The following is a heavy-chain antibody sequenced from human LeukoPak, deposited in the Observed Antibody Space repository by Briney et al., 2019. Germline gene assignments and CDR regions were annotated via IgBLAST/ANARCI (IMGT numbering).Heavy chain of an antibody. J-gene: IGHJ6*03. D-gene: IGHD3-10*01. V-gene: IGHV3-21*01. Sequence: GGSLRLSCAASGFTFSSYSMNWVRQAPGKGLEWVSSISSSSSYIYYADSVKGRFTISRDNAKNSLYLQMNSLRAEDTAVYYCARADYGSGLVYYYYMDVWGKGTTVTVSS. CDR1: GFTFSSYS. CDR3: ARADYGSGLVYYYYMDV. CDR2: ISSSSSYI.